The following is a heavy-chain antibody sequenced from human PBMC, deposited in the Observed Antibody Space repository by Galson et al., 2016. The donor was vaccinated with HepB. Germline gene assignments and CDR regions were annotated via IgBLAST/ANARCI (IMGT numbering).Heavy chain of an antibody. Sequence: SLRLSCAASGFTFRSYAMSWVRQAPGKGLEWVSAISAGAVSTYYADSVKGRFTVSRDNSKNTLYLQMNSLRVEDTAIYYCAKDPASFYYDGGFRPHDSWGQGTLVTVSS. V-gene: IGHV3-23*01. CDR3: AKDPASFYYDGGFRPHDS. D-gene: IGHD3-22*01. CDR1: GFTFRSYA. CDR2: ISAGAVST. J-gene: IGHJ4*02.